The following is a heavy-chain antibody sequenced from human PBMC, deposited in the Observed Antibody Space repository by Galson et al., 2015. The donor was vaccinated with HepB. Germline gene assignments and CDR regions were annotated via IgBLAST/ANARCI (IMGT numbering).Heavy chain of an antibody. Sequence: SLRLSCAASGFTFSSYSMNWVRQAPGKGLEWVSSISSSSSYIYYADSVKGGFTISRDNAKNTLYLQMSSLRAEDTAVYYCAGGGVSASGSFDSWGQGTLVTVSS. J-gene: IGHJ5*01. CDR2: ISSSSSYI. D-gene: IGHD3-10*01. V-gene: IGHV3-21*01. CDR3: AGGGVSASGSFDS. CDR1: GFTFSSYS.